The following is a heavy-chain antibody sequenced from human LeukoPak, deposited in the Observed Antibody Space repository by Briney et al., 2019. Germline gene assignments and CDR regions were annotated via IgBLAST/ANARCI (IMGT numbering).Heavy chain of an antibody. CDR2: IYYNGNT. D-gene: IGHD2/OR15-2a*01. Sequence: SETLSLTCTVSGGSGSSDSYYWSWIRQPPGKGLECIGYIYYNGNTNYSPSHKSRVAISIDTSKNQFSLKLNSVTAADTAVYYCARSGFYGSHPFDYWGQGSLVTVSS. CDR1: GGSGSSDSYY. CDR3: ARSGFYGSHPFDY. V-gene: IGHV4-61*01. J-gene: IGHJ4*02.